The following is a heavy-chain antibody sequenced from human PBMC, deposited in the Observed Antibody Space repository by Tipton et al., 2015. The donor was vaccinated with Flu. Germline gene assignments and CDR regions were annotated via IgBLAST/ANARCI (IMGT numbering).Heavy chain of an antibody. CDR2: IYYSGST. V-gene: IGHV4-39*07. Sequence: TLSLTCIVSGGSISSSSYYWGWIRQPPGKGLEWIGSIYYSGSTYYNPSLKSRVTISVDTSKNQFSLKLSSVTAADTAVYYCARDAQGSAFDYWGQGTLVTVSS. CDR1: GGSISSSSYY. D-gene: IGHD3-10*01. J-gene: IGHJ4*02. CDR3: ARDAQGSAFDY.